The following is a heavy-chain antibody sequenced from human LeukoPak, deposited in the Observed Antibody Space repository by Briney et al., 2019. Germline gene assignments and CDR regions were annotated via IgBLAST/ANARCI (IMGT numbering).Heavy chain of an antibody. Sequence: PGGSLRLSCAASGFTFSSYEMNWVRQAPGKGLEWVSYISSSGSTIYYADSVKGRFTISRDNAKNSLYLQMNSLRAEDTAVYYCARERDGYNYRDYWGQGTLVTVSS. CDR3: ARERDGYNYRDY. V-gene: IGHV3-48*03. CDR2: ISSSGSTI. D-gene: IGHD5-24*01. CDR1: GFTFSSYE. J-gene: IGHJ4*02.